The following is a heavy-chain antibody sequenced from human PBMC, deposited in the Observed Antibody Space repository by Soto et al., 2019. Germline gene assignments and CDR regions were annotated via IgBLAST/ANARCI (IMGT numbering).Heavy chain of an antibody. Sequence: QVQLQQWGAGLLKPSETLSLTCAVYGGSFSGYYWSWIRQPPGKGLEWIGEINPSGSTNYNPSLKSRVTISVDPSKHQFSLKLSSVTAADTAVYYCARIGGGDIVVVPAADDAFDIWGQGTMVTVSS. CDR1: GGSFSGYY. CDR2: INPSGST. D-gene: IGHD2-2*01. J-gene: IGHJ3*02. CDR3: ARIGGGDIVVVPAADDAFDI. V-gene: IGHV4-34*01.